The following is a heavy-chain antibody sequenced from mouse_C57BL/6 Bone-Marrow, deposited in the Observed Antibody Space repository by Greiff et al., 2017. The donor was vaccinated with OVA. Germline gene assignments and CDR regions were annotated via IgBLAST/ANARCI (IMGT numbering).Heavy chain of an antibody. Sequence: VQLQQSGPELVKPGASVKISCKASGYTFTDYYMNWVKQSHGKSLEWIGDINPNNGGTSYNQKFKGKATLTVDKSSSTAYMKLRSLTSEDSAVYYCSSRDFDYWGQGTTLTVSS. CDR1: GYTFTDYY. J-gene: IGHJ2*01. CDR3: SSRDFDY. CDR2: INPNNGGT. D-gene: IGHD3-3*01. V-gene: IGHV1-26*01.